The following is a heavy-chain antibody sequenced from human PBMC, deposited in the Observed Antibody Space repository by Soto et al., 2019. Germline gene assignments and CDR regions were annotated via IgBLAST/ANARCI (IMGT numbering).Heavy chain of an antibody. J-gene: IGHJ5*02. D-gene: IGHD1-26*01. Sequence: QIQLVHSGAEVRKPGASVMVSCKASGYIFTSYGMSWVRQAPGQGLEWMGWITAYNGNTNYAQKVQGRITMTTDISTGTAYMELRSLTSDDTAVYYCARGGVGDTSGWFDPWGQGTLVTVSS. V-gene: IGHV1-18*01. CDR2: ITAYNGNT. CDR1: GYIFTSYG. CDR3: ARGGVGDTSGWFDP.